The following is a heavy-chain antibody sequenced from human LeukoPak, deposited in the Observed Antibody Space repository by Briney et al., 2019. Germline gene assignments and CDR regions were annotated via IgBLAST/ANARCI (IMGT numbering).Heavy chain of an antibody. V-gene: IGHV3-7*01. Sequence: PGGSLRLSCSASGFTFSNYWMTWVRQAPGKGLEWVANTNADGSDKYYLGSVKGRFTISRDNAKNSLYLQMNNLIVEDTAVYYCARDDPSAWYGDWGQGTLVTVSS. CDR1: GFTFSNYW. D-gene: IGHD6-19*01. CDR3: ARDDPSAWYGD. CDR2: TNADGSDK. J-gene: IGHJ4*02.